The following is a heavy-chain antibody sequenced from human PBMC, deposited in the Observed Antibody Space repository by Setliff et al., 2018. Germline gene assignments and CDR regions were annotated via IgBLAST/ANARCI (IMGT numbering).Heavy chain of an antibody. V-gene: IGHV3-48*03. CDR2: ISNGGGAV. J-gene: IGHJ3*02. D-gene: IGHD6-25*01. CDR1: GFTFSNYE. Sequence: GGSLRLSCVASGFTFSNYEFNWVRPAPGKGLEWISYISNGGGAVKYADSVKGRFTISRDNAKSSLYLQMNSLRAEDTAVYYCARSPANGGHDAFDIWGRGTMVT. CDR3: ARSPANGGHDAFDI.